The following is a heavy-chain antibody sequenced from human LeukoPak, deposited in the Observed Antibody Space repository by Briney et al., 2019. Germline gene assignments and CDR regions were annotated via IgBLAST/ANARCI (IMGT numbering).Heavy chain of an antibody. Sequence: GGSLRLSCAASGCTFTNFAMNWVRQAPGKGLEWVSSITGNGGRAYYADSVKGRFTISRDNSMNTLHLQMNSLRAEDTAVYYCAKCPHYDGGGFYFDYWGQGALVTVSS. CDR2: ITGNGGRA. D-gene: IGHD3-22*01. CDR1: GCTFTNFA. CDR3: AKCPHYDGGGFYFDY. J-gene: IGHJ4*02. V-gene: IGHV3-23*01.